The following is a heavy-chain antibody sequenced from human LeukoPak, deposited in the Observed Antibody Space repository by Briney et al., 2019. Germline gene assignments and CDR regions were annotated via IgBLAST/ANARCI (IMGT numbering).Heavy chain of an antibody. V-gene: IGHV3-23*01. D-gene: IGHD1-26*01. CDR2: ISGSGSST. CDR1: GFSFSSYA. CDR3: AKARYSSSGSYCDY. Sequence: PGGSLRLSCAASGFSFSSYAMSWVRQAPGKGLECVSVISGSGSSTYYADSVKGRFTISRDNSKNTLYLQMNSLRAEDTAVYYCAKARYSSSGSYCDYWGQGTLVTVSS. J-gene: IGHJ4*02.